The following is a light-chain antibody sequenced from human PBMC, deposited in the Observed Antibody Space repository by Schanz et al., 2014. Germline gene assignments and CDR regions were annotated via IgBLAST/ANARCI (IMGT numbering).Light chain of an antibody. Sequence: EIVLTQSPGTLSLSPGERATLSCRASQSVSSSFVAWYQQKPGQAPRLLIHGVSSRATGIPDRFSGSGSGTDFTLTISRLEPEDFAVYYCQQYGSSPFTFGPGTKVDIK. CDR3: QQYGSSPFT. CDR1: QSVSSSF. CDR2: GVS. J-gene: IGKJ3*01. V-gene: IGKV3-20*01.